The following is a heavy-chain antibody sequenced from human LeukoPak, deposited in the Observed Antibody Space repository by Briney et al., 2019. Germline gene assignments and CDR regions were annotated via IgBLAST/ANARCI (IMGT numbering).Heavy chain of an antibody. D-gene: IGHD2-15*01. CDR1: GYTFTSYG. J-gene: IGHJ4*02. Sequence: GASVKVSCKASGYTFTSYGINWVRQAPGQGLEWMGGIIPIFGTANYAQKFQGRVTITADKSTSTAYMELSSLRSEDTAVYYCARDNEGRIGSGGSWNYFDYWGQGTLVTVSS. CDR3: ARDNEGRIGSGGSWNYFDY. CDR2: IIPIFGTA. V-gene: IGHV1-69*06.